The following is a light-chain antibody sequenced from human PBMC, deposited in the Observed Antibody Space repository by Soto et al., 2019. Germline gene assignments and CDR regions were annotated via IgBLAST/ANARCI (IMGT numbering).Light chain of an antibody. CDR2: GAS. Sequence: EIVMTQSPATLSVSPGERATLSCRASQSVRSNLAWYQHKPGQAPRLLIYGASTRATGIPARFSGSGSGTEFTLTISSLQSEDFAVYYCQQYNNWPHTFGQGTKLEI. CDR3: QQYNNWPHT. J-gene: IGKJ2*01. CDR1: QSVRSN. V-gene: IGKV3-15*01.